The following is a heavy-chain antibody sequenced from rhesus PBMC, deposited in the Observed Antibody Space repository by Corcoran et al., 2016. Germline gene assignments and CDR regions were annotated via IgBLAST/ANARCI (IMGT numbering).Heavy chain of an antibody. D-gene: IGHD1-1*01. Sequence: EVQLVESGGDLVQPGGSLSLSCATSGFTFSSYAMHWVRQDPGKGLEWVAVISYDGGKKYYADSVKDRFTITRDNSKKMLYIQMNNRTLEDGAVYEGAGEQKNSWRCRYHALDAWGQGVVVTVS. J-gene: IGHJ6*01. CDR2: ISYDGGKK. CDR3: AGEQKNSWRCRYHALDA. CDR1: GFTFSSYA. V-gene: IGHV3-54*02.